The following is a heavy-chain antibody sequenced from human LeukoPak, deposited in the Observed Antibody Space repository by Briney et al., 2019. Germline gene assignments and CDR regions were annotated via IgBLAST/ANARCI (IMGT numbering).Heavy chain of an antibody. J-gene: IGHJ6*03. CDR2: IYYSGST. CDR1: GGSISSSSYY. V-gene: IGHV4-39*07. CDR3: ARVLGVQYTPGPKNLYYYMDV. D-gene: IGHD3-16*01. Sequence: PSETLSLTCTVSGGSISSSSYYWGWIRQPPGKGLEWIGNIYYSGSTYYNPSLKSRVTISVDTSKNQFSLKLSSVTAADTAVYYCARVLGVQYTPGPKNLYYYMDVWGKGTTVTVSS.